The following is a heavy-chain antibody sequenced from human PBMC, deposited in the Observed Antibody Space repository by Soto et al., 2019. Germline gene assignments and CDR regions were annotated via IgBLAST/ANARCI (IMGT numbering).Heavy chain of an antibody. D-gene: IGHD2-15*01. V-gene: IGHV1-18*01. CDR2: ISAYNGNT. CDR1: GYTFTSYG. Sequence: GASVKVSCKASGYTFTSYGISWVRQAPGQGLEWMGWISAYNGNTNYAQKLQGRVTMTTDTSTSTAYMELRSLRSDDTAVYYCARHVVVAATPYYYYYMDVWGKGTTVTAP. CDR3: ARHVVVAATPYYYYYMDV. J-gene: IGHJ6*03.